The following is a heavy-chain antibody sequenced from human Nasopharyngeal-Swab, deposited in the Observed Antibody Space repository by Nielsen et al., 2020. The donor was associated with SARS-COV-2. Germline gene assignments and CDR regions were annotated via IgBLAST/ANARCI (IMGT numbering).Heavy chain of an antibody. CDR1: GFTFSSYA. J-gene: IGHJ6*03. V-gene: IGHV3-23*01. CDR3: AKYYGDYPYYYYYMDV. CDR2: ISGSGGST. Sequence: GESLKISCAASGFTFSSYAMSWVRQAPGKGLEWVSAISGSGGSTYYADSVKGRFTISRDNSKNTLYLQMNSLRAEDTAVYYCAKYYGDYPYYYYYMDVWGKGTTVIVSS. D-gene: IGHD4-17*01.